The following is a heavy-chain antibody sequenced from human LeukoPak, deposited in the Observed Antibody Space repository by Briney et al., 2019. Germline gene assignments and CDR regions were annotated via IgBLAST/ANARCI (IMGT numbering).Heavy chain of an antibody. J-gene: IGHJ5*02. CDR3: ARRANYDFWSGYWFDP. CDR1: GYTFTGYY. V-gene: IGHV1-2*02. D-gene: IGHD3-3*01. Sequence: GASVKVSCKASGYTFTGYYMHWVRQAPGQGLEWMGWINPNSGGTNYAQKFQGRVTLTRDTSISTAYMELSRLRSDDTAVYYCARRANYDFWSGYWFDPWGQGTLVTVSS. CDR2: INPNSGGT.